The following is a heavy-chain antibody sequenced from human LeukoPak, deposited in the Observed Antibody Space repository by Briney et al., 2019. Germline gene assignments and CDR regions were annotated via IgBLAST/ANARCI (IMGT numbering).Heavy chain of an antibody. CDR2: IKQDGSEK. Sequence: GSSLRLSCEASGFTFSSFWMSWVRQAPGKGLEWVANIKQDGSEKYYVDSVKGRFTISRDNSKNTLYLQMNSLRADDTAVYYCANVGRSCSGGSCYSGLGYWGQGTLVTVSS. V-gene: IGHV3-7*05. D-gene: IGHD2-15*01. J-gene: IGHJ4*02. CDR1: GFTFSSFW. CDR3: ANVGRSCSGGSCYSGLGY.